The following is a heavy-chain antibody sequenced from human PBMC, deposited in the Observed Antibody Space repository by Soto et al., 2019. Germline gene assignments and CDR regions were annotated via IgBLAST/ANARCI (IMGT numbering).Heavy chain of an antibody. D-gene: IGHD6-19*01. V-gene: IGHV1-69*13. CDR1: GGTFSSYA. CDR2: IIPIFGTA. Sequence: SVKVSCKASGGTFSSYAISWVRPAPGQGLEWMVGIIPIFGTANYAQKFQGRVTITADESTSTAYMELSSLRSEDTAVYYGARDIGIAVAGPSFDYWRQGTLVTVS. J-gene: IGHJ4*02. CDR3: ARDIGIAVAGPSFDY.